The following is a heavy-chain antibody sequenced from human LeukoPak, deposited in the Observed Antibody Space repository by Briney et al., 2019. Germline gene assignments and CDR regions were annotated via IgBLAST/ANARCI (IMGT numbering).Heavy chain of an antibody. CDR1: GGTFSSYA. CDR2: IIPIFGTA. V-gene: IGHV1-69*13. CDR3: ARSSSGYSDDDAFDI. J-gene: IGHJ3*02. Sequence: ASVKVSCKASGGTFSSYAISWVRQAPGQGLEWMGGIIPIFGTANYAQKFQGRVTITADESTSTAYMELSSLRSEDTAVYYCARSSSGYSDDDAFDIWGQGTMVTVSS. D-gene: IGHD3-22*01.